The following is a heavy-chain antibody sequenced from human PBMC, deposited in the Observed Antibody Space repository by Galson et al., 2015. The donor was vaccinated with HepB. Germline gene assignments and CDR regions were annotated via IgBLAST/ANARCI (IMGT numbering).Heavy chain of an antibody. CDR2: INAGNGNT. D-gene: IGHD5-18*01. CDR1: GYTFTSYA. CDR3: ARNTAMGYGMDV. Sequence: SVKVSCKASGYTFTSYAMHWVRQAPGQRLEWMGWINAGNGNTKYSQKFQGRVTITRDTSASTAYMELSSLKSEDTAVYYCARNTAMGYGMDVWGQGTTVTVSS. V-gene: IGHV1-3*01. J-gene: IGHJ6*02.